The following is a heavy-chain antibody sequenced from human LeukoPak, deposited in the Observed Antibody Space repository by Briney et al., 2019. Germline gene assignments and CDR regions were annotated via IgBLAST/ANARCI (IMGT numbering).Heavy chain of an antibody. Sequence: SETPSLTCTVSGDSLSSGSYYWGWIRQPPGKGLEWIGSIYYSGSTSYNPSLKSRVTISVDTSKNQFSLKLSSVTAADTAVYYCARNMTLRDDSSGYTHQWFDPWGQGTLVTVSS. V-gene: IGHV4-39*01. D-gene: IGHD3-22*01. CDR1: GDSLSSGSYY. CDR3: ARNMTLRDDSSGYTHQWFDP. J-gene: IGHJ5*02. CDR2: IYYSGST.